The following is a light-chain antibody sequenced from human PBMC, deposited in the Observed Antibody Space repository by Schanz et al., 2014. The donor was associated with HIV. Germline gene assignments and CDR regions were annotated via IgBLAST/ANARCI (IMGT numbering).Light chain of an antibody. V-gene: IGKV3-15*01. J-gene: IGKJ3*01. Sequence: EIVMTQSPATLSVSPGERATVSCRASQSVSSNLAWYQHKLGQAPRLLIYGASSRATGIPARFSGSGSGTEFTLTISSLEPEDFAVYYCQHYGSSFGPGTKVDIK. CDR1: QSVSSN. CDR2: GAS. CDR3: QHYGSS.